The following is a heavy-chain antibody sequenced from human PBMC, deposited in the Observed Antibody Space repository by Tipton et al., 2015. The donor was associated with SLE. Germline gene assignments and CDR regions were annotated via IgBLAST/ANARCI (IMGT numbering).Heavy chain of an antibody. V-gene: IGHV3-13*05. Sequence: SLRLSCAASGFTFSSYDMHWVRQATGKGLEWVSAIGTAGDPYYPGSVKGRFTISRENAKNSLYLQMNSLRAGDTAVYYCARAHFHCSSTSCSYGMDVWGQGTTVTVSS. CDR1: GFTFSSYD. D-gene: IGHD2-2*01. CDR3: ARAHFHCSSTSCSYGMDV. CDR2: IGTAGDP. J-gene: IGHJ6*02.